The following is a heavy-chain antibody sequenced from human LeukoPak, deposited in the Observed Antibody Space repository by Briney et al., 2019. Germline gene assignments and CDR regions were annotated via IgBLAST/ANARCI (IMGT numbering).Heavy chain of an antibody. CDR3: ARDVVGYYDSSGYYLSASDI. J-gene: IGHJ3*02. Sequence: GGSLRLPCVASGFTFSSYTMLWVRQAPGKGLEWVSSISSSSSYVFNADSVKGRFSISRDNAKNSLFLQMNTLRAEDTAVYYCARDVVGYYDSSGYYLSASDIWGQGTLVTVSS. D-gene: IGHD3-22*01. CDR1: GFTFSSYT. V-gene: IGHV3-21*01. CDR2: ISSSSSYV.